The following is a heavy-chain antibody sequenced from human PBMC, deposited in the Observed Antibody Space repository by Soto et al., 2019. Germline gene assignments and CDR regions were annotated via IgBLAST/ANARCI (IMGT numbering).Heavy chain of an antibody. D-gene: IGHD6-19*01. J-gene: IGHJ4*02. CDR3: ARRGSGGIAVAGTSFDY. CDR2: IYYSGST. CDR1: GGSISSSSYY. V-gene: IGHV4-39*01. Sequence: QLQLQESGPGLVKPSETLSLTCTVSGGSISSSSYYWGWIRQPPGKGLEWIGTIYYSGSTYYNPSLKSRVTISVDTSTNQFSLKLSSVTAADTAVFYCARRGSGGIAVAGTSFDYWGQGTLVTVSS.